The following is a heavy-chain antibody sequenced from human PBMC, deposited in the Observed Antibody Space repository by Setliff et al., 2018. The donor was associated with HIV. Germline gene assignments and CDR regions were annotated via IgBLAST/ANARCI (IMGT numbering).Heavy chain of an antibody. J-gene: IGHJ3*02. V-gene: IGHV4-59*08. CDR2: IFYTGST. CDR1: GGSISSYY. Sequence: LSLTCTVSGGSISSYYWTWLRQFPGKGLEWIGFIFYTGSTTYNPSLNSRVTISVDASKNQFSLKLSSVTAADTAVYYCARPRYTYGTPPAFDIWGRGTVVTVSS. CDR3: ARPRYTYGTPPAFDI. D-gene: IGHD5-18*01.